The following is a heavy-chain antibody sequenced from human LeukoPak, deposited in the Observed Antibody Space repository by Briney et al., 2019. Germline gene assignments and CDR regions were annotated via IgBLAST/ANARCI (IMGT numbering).Heavy chain of an antibody. J-gene: IGHJ5*02. D-gene: IGHD3-9*01. Sequence: GRSLRLSCAASGFTFSSYGMHWVRQAPGKGLEWVAVISYDGGNKYYADSVKGRFTISRDNSKNTLYLQMNSLRAEDTAVYYCAKGGRYFEAWGQGTLVTVSS. V-gene: IGHV3-30*18. CDR3: AKGGRYFEA. CDR1: GFTFSSYG. CDR2: ISYDGGNK.